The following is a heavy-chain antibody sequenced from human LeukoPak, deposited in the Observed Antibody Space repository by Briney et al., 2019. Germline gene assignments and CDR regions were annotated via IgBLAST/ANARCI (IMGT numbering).Heavy chain of an antibody. D-gene: IGHD2-2*01. V-gene: IGHV5-51*01. Sequence: GESLKISCKGSGYSFTSNWIGWVRQMPGKGLEWMAIIYPGDSDSSDSPSFQGQVTISADKSISTAYLQWSSLKASDTAMYYCARRSPHCSGTSSYDDYWGQGTLVTVSS. CDR1: GYSFTSNW. CDR3: ARRSPHCSGTSSYDDY. J-gene: IGHJ4*01. CDR2: IYPGDSDS.